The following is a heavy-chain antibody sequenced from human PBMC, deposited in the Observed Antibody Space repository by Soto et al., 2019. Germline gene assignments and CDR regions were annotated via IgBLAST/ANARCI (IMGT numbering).Heavy chain of an antibody. CDR3: ARGRDDSSWSSVKYFQH. V-gene: IGHV1-18*01. D-gene: IGHD6-13*01. Sequence: QVQLVQSGAEVKKPGASVKVSCKASGYTFINYGISWVRQAPGQGLEWMGWISAYNGNTNYAQKAQGRVTVTTDTSTSTAYVELRSLRSDDTAVYYCARGRDDSSWSSVKYFQHWGQGTLVTVSS. CDR2: ISAYNGNT. J-gene: IGHJ1*01. CDR1: GYTFINYG.